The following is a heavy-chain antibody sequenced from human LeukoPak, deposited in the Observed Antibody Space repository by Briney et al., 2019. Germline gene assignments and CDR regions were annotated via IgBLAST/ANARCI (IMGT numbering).Heavy chain of an antibody. V-gene: IGHV3-48*01. D-gene: IGHD3-3*01. CDR1: VFTFSSYG. Sequence: GGSLRLSCATSVFTFSSYGMHWVRQAPGKGLEWVSYISSSSSTIYYADSVKGRFTISRDNAKNSLYLQMDSLRAEDTAVYYCAREAQYYDFWSGTVYYYYYMDVWGKGTTVTVSS. J-gene: IGHJ6*03. CDR2: ISSSSSTI. CDR3: AREAQYYDFWSGTVYYYYYMDV.